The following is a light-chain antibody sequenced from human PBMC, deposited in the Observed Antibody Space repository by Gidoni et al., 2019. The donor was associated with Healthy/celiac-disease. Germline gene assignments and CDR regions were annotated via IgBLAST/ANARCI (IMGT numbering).Light chain of an antibody. V-gene: IGKV1-8*01. CDR3: QQYYSYPPLT. CDR2: AAS. CDR1: QSISSY. Sequence: AIRMTQSPSSLSASTGDRVTITCRASQSISSYLAWYQQKPGKAPKLLIYAASTLQSGVPSRFSGSGSGTDFTLTLSCLQSEDFATYYCQQYYSYPPLTFGGGTKVEIK. J-gene: IGKJ4*01.